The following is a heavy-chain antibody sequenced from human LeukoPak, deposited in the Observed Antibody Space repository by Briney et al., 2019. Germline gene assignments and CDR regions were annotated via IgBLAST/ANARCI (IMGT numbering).Heavy chain of an antibody. CDR2: FNHSGST. D-gene: IGHD3-3*01. CDR1: GGSFSGYY. J-gene: IGHJ5*02. V-gene: IGHV4-34*01. Sequence: SETLSLTCAVYGGSFSGYYWSWIRQPRGKGLEWIGEFNHSGSTNYNPSLKSRVTISVDTSKTQFSLKLSSVTAADTAVYYCARTHTIFGVVRRNWFDPWGQGTLVTASS. CDR3: ARTHTIFGVVRRNWFDP.